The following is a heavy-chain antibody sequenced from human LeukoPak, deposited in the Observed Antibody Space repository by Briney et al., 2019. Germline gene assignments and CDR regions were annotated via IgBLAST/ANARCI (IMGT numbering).Heavy chain of an antibody. J-gene: IGHJ6*02. D-gene: IGHD2-2*01. CDR1: GGTFSSYD. V-gene: IGHV1-69*13. Sequence: ASVKVSCKASGGTFSSYDIYWVRQAPGQGLEWMGGIIPIFGTANYAQKFQGRVTTTADESTSTAYMELSSLRSEDTAVYYCASRVATYCSSTSCYDVWGQGTTVTVSS. CDR3: ASRVATYCSSTSCYDV. CDR2: IIPIFGTA.